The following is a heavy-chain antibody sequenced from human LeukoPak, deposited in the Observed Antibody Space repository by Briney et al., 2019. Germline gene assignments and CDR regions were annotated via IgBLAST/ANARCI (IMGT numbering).Heavy chain of an antibody. CDR3: ARTVSIRATMIVVVIRDYYYGMDV. D-gene: IGHD3-22*01. J-gene: IGHJ6*02. CDR2: MNPNSGNT. V-gene: IGHV1-8*01. Sequence: ASVKVSCKASGYTFTSYDINWVRQATGQGLEWMGWMNPNSGNTGYAQKFQGRVTMTRNTSISTAYMELSSLRSEDTAVYYCARTVSIRATMIVVVIRDYYYGMDVWGQGTTVTVSS. CDR1: GYTFTSYD.